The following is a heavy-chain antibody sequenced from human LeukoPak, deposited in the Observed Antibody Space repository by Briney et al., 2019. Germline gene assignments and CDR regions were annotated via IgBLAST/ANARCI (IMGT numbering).Heavy chain of an antibody. J-gene: IGHJ6*02. D-gene: IGHD1-1*01. Sequence: GGSLRLSCAASGFTFSSYAMHWVRQAPGEGLEWVGRIKSKTDGGTTDYAAPVKGRFTISRDDSKNTLYLQMNSLKTEDTAVYYCTTGLERRGPYYYGMDVWGQGTTVTVSS. CDR1: GFTFSSYA. CDR3: TTGLERRGPYYYGMDV. CDR2: IKSKTDGGTT. V-gene: IGHV3-15*01.